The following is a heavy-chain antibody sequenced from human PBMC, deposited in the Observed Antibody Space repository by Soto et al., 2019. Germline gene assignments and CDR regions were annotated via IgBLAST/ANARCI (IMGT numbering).Heavy chain of an antibody. V-gene: IGHV1-46*01. Sequence: QVQLVQSGAEVKKPGASVEVSCKASGYTFTSYYMHWVRQAPGQGLEWMAIINPSGGSTSYAQKFQGRVTITRDTSTSTVYMELSSLRSEDTAVYYCAREPLAYCGGDCYSGTSWYFDLWGRGTLVTVSS. J-gene: IGHJ2*01. CDR3: AREPLAYCGGDCYSGTSWYFDL. CDR1: GYTFTSYY. D-gene: IGHD2-21*02. CDR2: INPSGGST.